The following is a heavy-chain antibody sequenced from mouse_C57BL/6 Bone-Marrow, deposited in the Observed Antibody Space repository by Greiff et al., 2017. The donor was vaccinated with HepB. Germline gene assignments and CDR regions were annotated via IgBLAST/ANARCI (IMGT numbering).Heavy chain of an antibody. CDR1: GYTFTSYW. CDR3: TRRGSYDYALYY. Sequence: QVQLQQPGAELVKPGASVKLSCKASGYTFTSYWMHWVKQRPGQGLEWIGMIHPNSGSTNYNEKFKSKATLTVDKSSSTAYMQLISLTSEDSAVYYCTRRGSYDYALYYWGQGTTLTVSA. V-gene: IGHV1-64*01. CDR2: IHPNSGST. J-gene: IGHJ2*01. D-gene: IGHD2-4*01.